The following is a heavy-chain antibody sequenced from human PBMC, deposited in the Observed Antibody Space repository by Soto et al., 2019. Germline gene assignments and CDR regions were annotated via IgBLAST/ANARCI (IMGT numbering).Heavy chain of an antibody. J-gene: IGHJ5*02. Sequence: QVQLQESGPGLVKPSQTLSLTCTVSGGSISSGGYYWSWIRQHPGKCLEWIGYIYYSGRTYYNPSLKGRVTISLDTSKNQFSVKISSVAAAATAVYYCARVRYWSGGSCYPRFDPWGQGTLVTVAS. V-gene: IGHV4-31*03. CDR1: GGSISSGGYY. CDR3: ARVRYWSGGSCYPRFDP. CDR2: IYYSGRT. D-gene: IGHD2-15*01.